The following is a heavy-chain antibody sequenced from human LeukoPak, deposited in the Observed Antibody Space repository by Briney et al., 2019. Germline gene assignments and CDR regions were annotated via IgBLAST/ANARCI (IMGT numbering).Heavy chain of an antibody. V-gene: IGHV3-74*01. CDR2: INGDAITT. D-gene: IGHD1-26*01. CDR3: ARAGVGFDY. J-gene: IGHJ4*02. Sequence: GLVCDARINGDAITTSYADSVNARFTISRDNPNNTLYLQMNTLRAEDTAVFYCARAGVGFDYWGQGTLVTVSS.